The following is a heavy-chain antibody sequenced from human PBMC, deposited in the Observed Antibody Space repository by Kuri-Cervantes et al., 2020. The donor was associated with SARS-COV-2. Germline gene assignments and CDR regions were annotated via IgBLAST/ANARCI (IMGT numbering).Heavy chain of an antibody. CDR3: VRLGAAYVDTLVVMRAVHYFDS. CDR1: GFTFSGYA. Sequence: GESLKISCAASGFTFSGYALSWVRQAPGGGLELVANVKQDGSETYYVESVKGRFTISRDNAKNSLYLQMNSLRADDTAVYYCVRLGAAYVDTLVVMRAVHYFDSWGQGTLVTVSS. CDR2: VKQDGSET. V-gene: IGHV3-7*03. D-gene: IGHD5-18*01. J-gene: IGHJ4*02.